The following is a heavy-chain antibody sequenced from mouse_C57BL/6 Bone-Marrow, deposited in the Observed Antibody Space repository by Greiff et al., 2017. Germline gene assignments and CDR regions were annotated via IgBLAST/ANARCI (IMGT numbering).Heavy chain of an antibody. CDR3: ARRIYYGYGGPFYAMDY. Sequence: EVKLVESGGDLVKPGGSLKLSCAASGFTFSSYGMSWVRQTPDQRLEWVATISSGGSYTYYPDSVKGRFHISRDNAKNTLYLQMSSLKSEDTAMYYGARRIYYGYGGPFYAMDYWGQGTSVTVSS. J-gene: IGHJ4*01. D-gene: IGHD2-2*01. V-gene: IGHV5-6*02. CDR1: GFTFSSYG. CDR2: ISSGGSYT.